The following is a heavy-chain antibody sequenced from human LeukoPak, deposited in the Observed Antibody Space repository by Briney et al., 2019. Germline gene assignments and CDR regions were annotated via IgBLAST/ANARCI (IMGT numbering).Heavy chain of an antibody. CDR2: ISAYNGNT. CDR1: GYTFTSYG. Sequence: GASVKVSCKASGYTFTSYGISWVRQAPGQGLEWMGWISAYNGNTNYAQKLQGRVTMTTDTSTSTAYMELRSLRSDDTAVYYCAREKRPYYYYYMDVWGKGTTVTVSS. J-gene: IGHJ6*03. CDR3: AREKRPYYYYYMDV. V-gene: IGHV1-18*01.